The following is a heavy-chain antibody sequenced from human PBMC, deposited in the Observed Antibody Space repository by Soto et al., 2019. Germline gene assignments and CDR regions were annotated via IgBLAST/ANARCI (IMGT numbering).Heavy chain of an antibody. CDR3: ATTPLNGYRVGVGMDV. CDR2: FDPEDGET. CDR1: GYTLTELS. J-gene: IGHJ6*02. D-gene: IGHD5-12*01. Sequence: QVQLVQSGAEVKKPGASVKVSCKVSGYTLTELSMHWVRQAPGKGLEWMGGFDPEDGETIYAPKFQGRVTMTEDTSTDTAYMELSSLRSEDTAVYYCATTPLNGYRVGVGMDVWGQGTTVTVSS. V-gene: IGHV1-24*01.